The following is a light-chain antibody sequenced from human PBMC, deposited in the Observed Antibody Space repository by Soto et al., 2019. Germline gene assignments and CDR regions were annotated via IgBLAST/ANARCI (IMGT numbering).Light chain of an antibody. Sequence: DIQMTQSPSSLSASVGDRVTITCRASQSISSYLNWYQQKPGKAPKLLIYAASSLQSGVPSRFSGSGSGTDFTLTISSLQPEDFATYYCQPSYSTPRKTFGQGTKLEIK. J-gene: IGKJ2*01. CDR1: QSISSY. V-gene: IGKV1-39*01. CDR3: QPSYSTPRKT. CDR2: AAS.